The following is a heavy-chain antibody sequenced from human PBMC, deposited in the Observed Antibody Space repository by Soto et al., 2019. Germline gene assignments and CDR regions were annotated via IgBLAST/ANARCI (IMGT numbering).Heavy chain of an antibody. D-gene: IGHD3-22*01. J-gene: IGHJ4*02. CDR2: IYYSGST. CDR3: ARHVGDSSGFATDFDY. V-gene: IGHV4-39*01. Sequence: PSETLSLTCTVSGGSISSSSYCWGWIRQPPGKGLEWIGSIYYSGSTYYNPSLKSRVTISVDTSKNQFSLRLSSVTAADTAVYYCARHVGDSSGFATDFDYWGQGTLVTVSS. CDR1: GGSISSSSYC.